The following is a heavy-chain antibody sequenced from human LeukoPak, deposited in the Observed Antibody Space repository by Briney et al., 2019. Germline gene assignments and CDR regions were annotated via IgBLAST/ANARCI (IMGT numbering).Heavy chain of an antibody. CDR2: IYHSGST. V-gene: IGHV4-39*07. Sequence: SETLSLTCTVSGGSISSSSYYWGWIRQPPGKGLEWIGSIYHSGSTYYNPSLKSRVTISVDTSKNQFSLKLSSVTAADTAVYYCARVERYGVQGPFDYWGQGTLVTVSS. J-gene: IGHJ4*02. CDR1: GGSISSSSYY. D-gene: IGHD4-17*01. CDR3: ARVERYGVQGPFDY.